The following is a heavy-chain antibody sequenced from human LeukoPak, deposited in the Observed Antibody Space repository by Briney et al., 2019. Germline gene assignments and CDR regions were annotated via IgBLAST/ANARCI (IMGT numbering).Heavy chain of an antibody. Sequence: ASVKVSCKTSGYTFTNYDINWVRQAPGQGLEWMGGIIPIFGTANYAQKFQGRVTITADESTSTAYMELSSLRSEDTAVYYCAREGRVYYYDSSGYSGWFDPWGQGTLVTVSS. J-gene: IGHJ5*02. CDR3: AREGRVYYYDSSGYSGWFDP. CDR1: GYTFTNYD. D-gene: IGHD3-22*01. V-gene: IGHV1-69*13. CDR2: IIPIFGTA.